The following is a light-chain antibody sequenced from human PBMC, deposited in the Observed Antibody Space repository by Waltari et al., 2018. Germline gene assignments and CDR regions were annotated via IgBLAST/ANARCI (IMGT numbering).Light chain of an antibody. CDR2: WAS. V-gene: IGKV4-1*01. CDR3: QEYYSPQLT. CDR1: TRGLNTSNNKNQ. Sequence: DIVMTQSPDSLVVSLGGRATINCNSSTRGLNTSNNKNQLAWYQQRPGQPPRLLIRWASTRDSGIPDRFSGSGSGTDFTLTITSLQAEDVAVYYCQEYYSPQLTFGGGTKVEIK. J-gene: IGKJ4*01.